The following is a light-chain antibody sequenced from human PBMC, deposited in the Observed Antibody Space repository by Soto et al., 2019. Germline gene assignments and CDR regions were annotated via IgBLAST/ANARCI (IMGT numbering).Light chain of an antibody. Sequence: DIQMTQSPSSLSASVGDRVTVTCHASKDISDSLNWYQQKPVKAPKLLIYDASTLESGVPSRFSGRGSGTEFTLTISSLQPDDFAVYYCQQYHIWPPWTSGQGTKVDIK. V-gene: IGKV1-33*01. CDR3: QQYHIWPPWT. CDR1: KDISDS. J-gene: IGKJ1*01. CDR2: DAS.